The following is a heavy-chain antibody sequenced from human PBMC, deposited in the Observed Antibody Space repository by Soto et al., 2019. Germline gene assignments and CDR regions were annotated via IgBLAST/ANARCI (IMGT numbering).Heavy chain of an antibody. CDR2: IYYSGST. CDR1: GGSISSSSYY. D-gene: IGHD3-9*01. V-gene: IGHV4-39*01. J-gene: IGHJ3*02. CDR3: ASYSDYDILTGYELTGAFDI. Sequence: QLQLQESGPGLVKPSETLSLTCTVSGGSISSSSYYWGWIRQPPGKGLEWIGSIYYSGSTYYNPSRKIRLTISVDTSKNQFTLKLSSVTAADTAVYYCASYSDYDILTGYELTGAFDIWGQGTMVTVSS.